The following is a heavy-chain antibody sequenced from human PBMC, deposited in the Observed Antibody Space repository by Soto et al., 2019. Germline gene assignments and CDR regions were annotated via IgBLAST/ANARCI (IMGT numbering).Heavy chain of an antibody. D-gene: IGHD3-10*01. CDR3: ARVSYYGSGNTLHFDY. CDR1: GGSISSGGYY. CDR2: IYYSGST. Sequence: SETLSLTCTVSGGSISSGGYYWSWIRQHPGKGLEWIWYIYYSGSTYYNPSLKSRVTISVDTSKNQFSLKLSSVTAADTAVYYCARVSYYGSGNTLHFDYWGQGTLVTVSS. J-gene: IGHJ4*02. V-gene: IGHV4-31*03.